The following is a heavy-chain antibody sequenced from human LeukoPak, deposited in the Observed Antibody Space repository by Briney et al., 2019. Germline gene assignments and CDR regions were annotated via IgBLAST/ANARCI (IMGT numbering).Heavy chain of an antibody. CDR2: ISYDGSNK. Sequence: GGSLRLSCAASGFTFSSYAMHWVRQAPGKGLEWVAVISYDGSNKYYADSVKGRFTISRDNSKNTLYLQMNSLRAEDTAVYYCARDPPYGFRARIPVPYYFDYWGQGTLVTVSS. CDR1: GFTFSSYA. CDR3: ARDPPYGFRARIPVPYYFDY. V-gene: IGHV3-30-3*01. D-gene: IGHD3-10*01. J-gene: IGHJ4*02.